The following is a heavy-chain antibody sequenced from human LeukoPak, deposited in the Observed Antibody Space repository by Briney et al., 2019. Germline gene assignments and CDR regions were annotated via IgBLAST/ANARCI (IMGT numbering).Heavy chain of an antibody. V-gene: IGHV1-46*01. CDR1: GYTFTSYY. D-gene: IGHD2-2*01. Sequence: ASVKVSCKASGYTFTSYYMHWVRQAPGQGLEWMGIINPSGGSTSYAQKFQGRVTMTRDMSTSTVYMELSSLRSEDTAVYYCARSLVVPAATGEDYYYYYMDVWGKGTTVTVSS. J-gene: IGHJ6*03. CDR3: ARSLVVPAATGEDYYYYYMDV. CDR2: INPSGGST.